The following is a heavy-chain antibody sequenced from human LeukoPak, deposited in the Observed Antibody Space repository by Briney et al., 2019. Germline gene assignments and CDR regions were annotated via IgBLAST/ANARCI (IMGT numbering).Heavy chain of an antibody. V-gene: IGHV4-59*01. CDR1: GGSISSYY. CDR3: ARESDSSGYDYLDY. Sequence: PSETLSLTCTVSGGSISSYYWSRIRQPPGKGLEWIGYIYYSGSTTYNPSLKSRVTISVDSSKNQFSLKLSSVTAADTAVYYCARESDSSGYDYLDYWGQGTLVTVSS. J-gene: IGHJ4*02. CDR2: IYYSGST. D-gene: IGHD3-22*01.